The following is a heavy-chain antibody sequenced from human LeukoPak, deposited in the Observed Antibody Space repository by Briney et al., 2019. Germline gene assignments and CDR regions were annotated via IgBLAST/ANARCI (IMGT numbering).Heavy chain of an antibody. CDR1: GFTFSSYA. J-gene: IGHJ5*02. V-gene: IGHV3-23*01. Sequence: GGSLRLSCAASGFTFSSYAMSWVRKAPGKGLEWVSAISGSGGSTYYADSVKGRFTISRDNSKNTLYLQMNSLRAEDTAVYYCAGSMVRGVPRLFDPWGQGTLVTVSS. CDR2: ISGSGGST. D-gene: IGHD3-10*01. CDR3: AGSMVRGVPRLFDP.